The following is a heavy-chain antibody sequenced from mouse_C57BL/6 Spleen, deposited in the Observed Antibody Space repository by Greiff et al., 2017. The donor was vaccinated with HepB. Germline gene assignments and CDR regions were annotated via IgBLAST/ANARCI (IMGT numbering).Heavy chain of an antibody. V-gene: IGHV2-5*01. CDR3: AFHYDYDVYYAMDY. J-gene: IGHJ4*01. Sequence: VKVIESGPGLVQPSQSLSITCTVSGFSLTSYGVHWVRQSPGKGLEWLGVIWRGGSTDYNAAFMSRLSITKDNSKSQVFFKMNSLQADDTAIYYCAFHYDYDVYYAMDYWGQGTSVTVSS. CDR1: GFSLTSYG. CDR2: IWRGGST. D-gene: IGHD2-4*01.